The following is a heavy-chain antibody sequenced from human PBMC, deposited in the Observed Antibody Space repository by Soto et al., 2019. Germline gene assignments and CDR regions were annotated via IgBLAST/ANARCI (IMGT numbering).Heavy chain of an antibody. CDR3: AKELVGGAYWFDP. CDR2: ISYDGSNK. Sequence: PGGSLRLSCAASGFTFSSYGMHWVRQAPGKGLEWVAVISYDGSNKYYADSVKGRFTISRDNSKNTLYLQMNSLRAEDTAVYYCAKELVGGAYWFDPWGQGTLVTVSS. J-gene: IGHJ5*02. CDR1: GFTFSSYG. V-gene: IGHV3-30*18. D-gene: IGHD1-26*01.